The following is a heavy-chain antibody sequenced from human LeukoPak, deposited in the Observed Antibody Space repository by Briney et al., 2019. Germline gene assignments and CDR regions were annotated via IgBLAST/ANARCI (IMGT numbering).Heavy chain of an antibody. D-gene: IGHD6-6*01. CDR2: INPNSGGT. J-gene: IGHJ4*02. V-gene: IGHV1-2*02. CDR3: ARDRTAARLRDFDY. CDR1: GYTFTGYY. Sequence: ASVKVSCKASGYTFTGYYMHWVRQAPGQGLEWMGWINPNSGGTNYAQKFRGRVTMTRDTSISTAYMELSRLRSDDTAVYYCARDRTAARLRDFDYWGQGTLVTVSS.